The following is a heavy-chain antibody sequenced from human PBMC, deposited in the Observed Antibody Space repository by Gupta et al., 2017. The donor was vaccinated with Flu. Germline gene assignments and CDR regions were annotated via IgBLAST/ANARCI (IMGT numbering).Heavy chain of an antibody. CDR1: GFTFSSSY. Sequence: EMQLVESGGGLVQPGGSLRLSCAASGFTFSSSYLQWVRQAPGKGLVWVSRMNPDGSSTTYAESVKGRFTISRDNAKNTLYRQMNSRGDDDTAGYYCATVTSGCWGQGTLVTVSS. CDR3: ATVTSGC. CDR2: MNPDGSST. J-gene: IGHJ4*02. V-gene: IGHV3-74*03. D-gene: IGHD4-17*01.